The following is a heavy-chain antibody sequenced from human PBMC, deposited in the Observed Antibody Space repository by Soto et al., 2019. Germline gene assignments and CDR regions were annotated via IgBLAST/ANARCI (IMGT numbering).Heavy chain of an antibody. Sequence: PSETLSLTCTVSGGSISSGGYYWSWIRQHPGKGLEWIGYIYYSGSTYYNPSLKSRVTISVDTSKNQFSLKLSSVTAADTAVYYCAREFRTRIFGVRIDYWGQGTLVTVSS. J-gene: IGHJ4*02. CDR1: GGSISSGGYY. CDR2: IYYSGST. CDR3: AREFRTRIFGVRIDY. D-gene: IGHD2-15*01. V-gene: IGHV4-31*03.